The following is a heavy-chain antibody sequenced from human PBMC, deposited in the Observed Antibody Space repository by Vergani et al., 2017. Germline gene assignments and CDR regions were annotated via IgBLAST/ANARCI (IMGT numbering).Heavy chain of an antibody. CDR2: IYPGDSDT. J-gene: IGHJ5*02. CDR1: GSSFNSYW. D-gene: IGHD3-10*01. V-gene: IGHV5-51*01. Sequence: EVQLVQSGAEVKKPGESLKISCKGSGSSFNSYWIGWVRQMPGTGLEWMGIIYPGDSDTRYSPSFQGQVTISADKSISTAYLQWSSLKASDTAMYYCAMYSPYGSGSSTFDPWGQGTLVTVSS. CDR3: AMYSPYGSGSSTFDP.